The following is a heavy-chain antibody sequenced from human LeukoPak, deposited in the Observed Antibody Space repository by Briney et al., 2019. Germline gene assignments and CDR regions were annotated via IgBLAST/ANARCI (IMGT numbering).Heavy chain of an antibody. Sequence: SETLSFTCTVSGGSISSYYWSWIRQPPGKGLEWIGYIYYSGSTYYNPSLKSRVTISVDTSKNQFSLKLSSVTAADTAVYYCARARGVRFGESPGWFDPWGQGTLVTVSS. CDR3: ARARGVRFGESPGWFDP. CDR1: GGSISSYY. V-gene: IGHV4-59*08. CDR2: IYYSGST. J-gene: IGHJ5*02. D-gene: IGHD3-10*01.